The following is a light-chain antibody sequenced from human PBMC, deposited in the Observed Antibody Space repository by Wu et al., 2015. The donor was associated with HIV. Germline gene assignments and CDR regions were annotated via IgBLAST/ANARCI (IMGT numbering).Light chain of an antibody. J-gene: IGKJ2*01. CDR2: GAS. CDR3: QQLYS. Sequence: DIQLTQSPSFLSASVGGKVTIACRASQAISSSLAWYQQKPGKAPKLLIYGASTLQSGVPSRFSGSGSGTEFTLTISSLQPEDFATYYCQQLYSFGQGTKLDI. CDR1: QAISSS. V-gene: IGKV1-9*01.